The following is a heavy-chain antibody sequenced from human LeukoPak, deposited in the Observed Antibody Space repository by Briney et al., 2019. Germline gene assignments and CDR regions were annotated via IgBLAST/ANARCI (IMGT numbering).Heavy chain of an antibody. CDR2: ISTSGST. V-gene: IGHV4-4*09. CDR1: AASISNYY. D-gene: IGHD3-22*01. J-gene: IGHJ4*02. CDR3: ASPRSGYRYTFDY. Sequence: PSETLSLTCAVSAASISNYYWSWIRQAPGKGLEWVGYISTSGSTNYNPSLKSRVSISLDTSKNRFSLNLNFVTAADTAVYYCASPRSGYRYTFDYWGQGALVTVSS.